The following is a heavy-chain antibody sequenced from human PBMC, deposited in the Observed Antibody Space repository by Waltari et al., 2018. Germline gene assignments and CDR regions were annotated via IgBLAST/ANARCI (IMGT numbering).Heavy chain of an antibody. J-gene: IGHJ3*02. CDR2: FDPENGET. V-gene: IGHV1-24*01. D-gene: IGHD2-2*02. Sequence: QVQLVQSGAEVKKPGASVKVSCKVSGYTLTELSMHWVRQAPGKGLEWMGGFDPENGETIYAQKYKGRVPMTQEQSADTDYMELSSLRYEDTAVYYCAFRCSSTSCYSGFAFDIWGQGTMVTVSS. CDR1: GYTLTELS. CDR3: AFRCSSTSCYSGFAFDI.